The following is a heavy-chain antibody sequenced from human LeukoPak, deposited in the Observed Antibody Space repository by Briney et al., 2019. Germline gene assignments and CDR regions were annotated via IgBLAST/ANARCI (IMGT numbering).Heavy chain of an antibody. Sequence: GASVKVSCKASGYTFTSYAMNWVRQAPGQGLEWMGWINTNTGNPTYAQGFTGRFVFSLDTSVSTAYLQISSLKAEDTAVYYCATPPDYGDYDYYYYGMDVWGQGTTVTVSS. D-gene: IGHD4-17*01. CDR3: ATPPDYGDYDYYYYGMDV. CDR1: GYTFTSYA. CDR2: INTNTGNP. V-gene: IGHV7-4-1*02. J-gene: IGHJ6*02.